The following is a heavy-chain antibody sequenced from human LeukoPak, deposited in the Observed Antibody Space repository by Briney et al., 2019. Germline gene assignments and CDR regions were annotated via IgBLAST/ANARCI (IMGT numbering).Heavy chain of an antibody. CDR2: ISAYNGNT. Sequence: ASVKVSCKASGYTFTSYGISWVRQAPGQGLEWMGWISAYNGNTNYAQKLQGRITITTDTSTSTAYMELRSLLSDDEAVCYCWTSKKRYYESGPFDTWGQGTLVTVSS. CDR3: WTSKKRYYESGPFDT. CDR1: GYTFTSYG. V-gene: IGHV1-18*01. D-gene: IGHD3-22*01. J-gene: IGHJ5*01.